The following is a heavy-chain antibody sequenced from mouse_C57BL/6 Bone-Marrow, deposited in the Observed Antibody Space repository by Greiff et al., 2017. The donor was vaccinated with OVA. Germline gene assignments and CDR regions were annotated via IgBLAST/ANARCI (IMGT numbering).Heavy chain of an antibody. CDR1: GFSFNTYA. CDR2: IRSKSNNSAS. J-gene: IGHJ3*01. D-gene: IGHD2-3*01. V-gene: IGHV10-1*01. Sequence: EVLLVESGGGLVQPKGSLKLSCAASGFSFNTYAMNWVRQAPGKGLEWVARIRSKSNNSASYYADSVKDRFTISREDSESMLYLQMNNLKAEDTAMYYCVRHDVPGAYWGQGTLVTVSA. CDR3: VRHDVPGAY.